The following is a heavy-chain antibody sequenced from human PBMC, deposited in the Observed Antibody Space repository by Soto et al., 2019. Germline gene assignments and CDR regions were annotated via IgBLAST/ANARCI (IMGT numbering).Heavy chain of an antibody. J-gene: IGHJ4*02. CDR2: IIGNGDTA. Sequence: EVQLLEAGGGLVQPGGSLRLSCAASGFSFTNYGMSWVRQAPGKGLEWLSAIIGNGDTAYYADSVRGRFTISRDNSKNTLYLQLDDLGAEDTAIYHCAKDYDYGDSLPFDYWGQGTLVTVSS. CDR3: AKDYDYGDSLPFDY. V-gene: IGHV3-23*01. D-gene: IGHD4-17*01. CDR1: GFSFTNYG.